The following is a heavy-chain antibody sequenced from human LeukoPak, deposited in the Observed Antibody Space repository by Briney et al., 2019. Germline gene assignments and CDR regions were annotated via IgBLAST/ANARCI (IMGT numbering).Heavy chain of an antibody. V-gene: IGHV1-69*06. Sequence: SVKVSCKASGGTFSSYAISWVRQAPGQGLEWMGGIIPIFGTANYAQKFQGRVTITADKSTSTAYMELSSLRSEDTAVYYCAGHLSSSHGDAFDIWGQGTMVTVSS. CDR3: AGHLSSSHGDAFDI. CDR2: IIPIFGTA. J-gene: IGHJ3*02. D-gene: IGHD6-13*01. CDR1: GGTFSSYA.